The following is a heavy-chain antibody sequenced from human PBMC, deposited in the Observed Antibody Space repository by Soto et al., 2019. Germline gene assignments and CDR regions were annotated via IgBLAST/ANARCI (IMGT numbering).Heavy chain of an antibody. CDR3: ARGGGYDSFDY. J-gene: IGHJ4*02. Sequence: PSETLSLTCTVSGASISYGGFSWSWIRQSPGKGLEWIGYISHLESTYFHPSFESRLTMSIDRTRNQFSLKLSSVTAADMAVYYCARGGGYDSFDYWGQGVLVTVS. CDR2: ISHLEST. D-gene: IGHD5-12*01. V-gene: IGHV4-30-2*06. CDR1: GASISYGGFS.